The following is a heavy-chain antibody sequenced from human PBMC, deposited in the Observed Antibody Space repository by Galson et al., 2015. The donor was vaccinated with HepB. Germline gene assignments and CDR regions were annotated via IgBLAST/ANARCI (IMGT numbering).Heavy chain of an antibody. CDR1: GSNFTNYA. V-gene: IGHV1-69*06. D-gene: IGHD3-3*01. J-gene: IGHJ4*02. CDR2: VIPIFGTT. CDR3: ARTDANFWSGYPSYYFDF. Sequence: SVKVSCKASGSNFTNYAFTWVRQAPGQGLEWMGGVIPIFGTTNYAQKFQGRVTITADKSKSTAYMELSSLRSEDTAVFYCARTDANFWSGYPSYYFDFWGQGTLVIVSS.